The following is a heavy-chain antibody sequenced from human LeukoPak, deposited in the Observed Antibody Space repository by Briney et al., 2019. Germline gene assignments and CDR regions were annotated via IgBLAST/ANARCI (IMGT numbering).Heavy chain of an antibody. J-gene: IGHJ4*02. V-gene: IGHV3-72*01. Sequence: GGSLRLSCTASGFTLSDHYMDWVRQAPGKGLEWVGRTRNKANSYTTEYAASVKGRFTISRDDSKNSLYLQMNSLKMEDTAVYYCARACDYYATGDYWGQGTLVTVSS. CDR1: GFTLSDHY. CDR3: ARACDYYATGDY. D-gene: IGHD3-22*01. CDR2: TRNKANSYTT.